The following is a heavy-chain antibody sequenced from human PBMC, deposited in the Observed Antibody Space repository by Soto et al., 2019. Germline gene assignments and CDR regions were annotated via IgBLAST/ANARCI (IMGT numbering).Heavy chain of an antibody. CDR2: ISDDGSTL. J-gene: IGHJ4*02. Sequence: PGGSLRLSCAVSGFTFRTYGMNWVRQAPRKGLEWLAFISDDGSTLYYADSLKGRFTISSDNSKNTLHLQMTSLSVEDTAVYYCGRYRPEDDYFFDYWGQGTLVTV. D-gene: IGHD4-17*01. CDR3: GRYRPEDDYFFDY. V-gene: IGHV3-30*03. CDR1: GFTFRTYG.